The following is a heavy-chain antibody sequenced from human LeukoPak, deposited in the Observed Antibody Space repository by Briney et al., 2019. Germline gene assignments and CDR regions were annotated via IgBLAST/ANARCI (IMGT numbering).Heavy chain of an antibody. V-gene: IGHV3-21*01. Sequence: AGGSLRLSCAASGFTFSGSTMNWVRQAPGKGLEWVSFISTSSSYIYYADSVRGRFTISRDNAKNSLYLQMNSLRAEDTAVYYCARQQWLDGAYYFDYWGQGTLVTVSS. CDR1: GFTFSGST. J-gene: IGHJ4*02. CDR3: ARQQWLDGAYYFDY. D-gene: IGHD6-19*01. CDR2: ISTSSSYI.